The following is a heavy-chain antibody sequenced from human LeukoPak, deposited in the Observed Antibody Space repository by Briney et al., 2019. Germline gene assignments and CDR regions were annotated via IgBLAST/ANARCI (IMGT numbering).Heavy chain of an antibody. Sequence: SETLSLTCTVSGYSISSGYYWGWIRQPPGKGLEWIGSIYHSGSTYYNPSLKSRVTISVDTSKNQFSLKLSSVTAADTAVYYCARQGGSYYRNWFDPWGQGTLVTVSS. V-gene: IGHV4-38-2*02. CDR1: GYSISSGYY. J-gene: IGHJ5*02. D-gene: IGHD1-26*01. CDR3: ARQGGSYYRNWFDP. CDR2: IYHSGST.